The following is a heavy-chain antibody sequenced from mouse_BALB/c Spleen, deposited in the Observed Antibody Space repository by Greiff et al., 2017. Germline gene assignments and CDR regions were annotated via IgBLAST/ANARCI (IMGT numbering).Heavy chain of an antibody. CDR3: ARQLGAYAMDY. CDR2: ISSGGGST. Sequence: EVQVVESGGGLVKPGGSLKLSCAASGFAFSSYDMSWVRQTPEKRLEWVAYISSGGGSTYYPDTVKGRFTISRDNAKNTLYLQMSSLKSEDTAMYYCARQLGAYAMDYWGQGTSVTVSS. V-gene: IGHV5-12-1*01. D-gene: IGHD4-1*01. J-gene: IGHJ4*01. CDR1: GFAFSSYD.